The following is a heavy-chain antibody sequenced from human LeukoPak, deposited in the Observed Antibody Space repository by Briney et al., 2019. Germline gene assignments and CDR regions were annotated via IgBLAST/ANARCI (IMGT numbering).Heavy chain of an antibody. CDR2: ISSDSSHI. V-gene: IGHV3-21*01. CDR1: GFAFNFFS. J-gene: IGHJ1*01. D-gene: IGHD2-2*01. Sequence: GGSLRLSCATSGFAFNFFSMNWVRQVPGKGLEWISSISSDSSHIYYADSVKGRFTISRDNAKNSLYLQMNSLRAEDTAVYYCAKGHCSSTSCLSSAEYFQHWGQGTLVTVSS. CDR3: AKGHCSSTSCLSSAEYFQH.